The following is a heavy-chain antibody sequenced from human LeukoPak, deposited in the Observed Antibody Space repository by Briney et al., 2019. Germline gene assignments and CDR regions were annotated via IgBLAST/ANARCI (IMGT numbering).Heavy chain of an antibody. CDR1: GGSFSHYY. CDR2: INDSGTI. CDR3: ARRWNYGRNYYIDV. Sequence: SETLSLTCAVYGGSFSHYYWSWIRQSPGVGLEWIGEINDSGTINYNPSLMSRVTISVDKSKNQFSLKLTSATAADTAVYYCARRWNYGRNYYIDVWGKGARSASP. V-gene: IGHV4-34*01. D-gene: IGHD1-7*01. J-gene: IGHJ6*03.